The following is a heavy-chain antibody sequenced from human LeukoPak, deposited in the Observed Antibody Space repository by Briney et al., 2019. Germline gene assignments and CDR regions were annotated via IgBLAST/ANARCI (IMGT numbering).Heavy chain of an antibody. J-gene: IGHJ6*02. CDR1: GFTFSDYY. CDR3: ARVGELTSYYYYGMDV. D-gene: IGHD3-16*01. V-gene: IGHV3-11*01. CDR2: ISSSGSTI. Sequence: GGSLRLSCAASGFTFSDYYMSWIRQAPGKGLEWVSYISSSGSTIYYADSVKGRFTISRDNAKNSLFLQMNSLRAEDTAVYYCARVGELTSYYYYGMDVWGQGTTVTVSS.